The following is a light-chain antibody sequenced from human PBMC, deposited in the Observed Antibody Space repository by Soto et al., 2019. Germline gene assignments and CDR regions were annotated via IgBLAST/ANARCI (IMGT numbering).Light chain of an antibody. Sequence: DIVMTQSPASLAVSLGERATINCKSSQSLLFSSNKKNYLAWYQQRPGQPPKLLIYWASSRESGVPDRFTGSGSGTDFTLSISSLQAEDVAVYYYQQFYSSPLTFGGGTKVEIK. J-gene: IGKJ4*01. CDR3: QQFYSSPLT. V-gene: IGKV4-1*01. CDR1: QSLLFSSNKKNY. CDR2: WAS.